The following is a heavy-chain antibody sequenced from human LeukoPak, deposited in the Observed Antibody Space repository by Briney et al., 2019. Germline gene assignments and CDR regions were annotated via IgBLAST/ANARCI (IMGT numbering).Heavy chain of an antibody. D-gene: IGHD4-17*01. Sequence: ASVKVSCKASGYTFTGYYMHWVRQAPGQGLEWMGIINPSGGSTSYAQKFQGRVTMTRDMSTSTVYMELSSLRSEDTAVYYCASQAGGDYGDYWGQGTLVTVSS. CDR1: GYTFTGYY. J-gene: IGHJ4*02. CDR3: ASQAGGDYGDY. V-gene: IGHV1-46*01. CDR2: INPSGGST.